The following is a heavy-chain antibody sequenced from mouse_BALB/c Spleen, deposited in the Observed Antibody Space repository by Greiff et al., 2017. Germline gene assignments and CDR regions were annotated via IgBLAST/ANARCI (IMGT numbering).Heavy chain of an antibody. CDR1: GFTFSSYA. J-gene: IGHJ2*01. D-gene: IGHD2-4*01. V-gene: IGHV5-6-5*01. Sequence: EVKVVESGGGLVKPGGSLKLSCAASGFTFSSYAMSWVRQTPEKRLEWVASISSGGSTYYPDSVKGRFTISRDNARNILYLQMSSLRSEDTAMYYCARGGYDSDYWGQGTTLTVSS. CDR2: ISSGGST. CDR3: ARGGYDSDY.